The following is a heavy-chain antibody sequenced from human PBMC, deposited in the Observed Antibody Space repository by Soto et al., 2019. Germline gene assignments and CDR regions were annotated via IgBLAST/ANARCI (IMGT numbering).Heavy chain of an antibody. CDR1: GDSMNPYY. CDR3: ARAWAVPGSHWGD. CDR2: ICFSGST. Sequence: QVQLQESGPGLVKPSETLSLTCTVSGDSMNPYYWSWIRQPPGKGLEWIGYICFSGSTNFNPSLKSRVTLSLDTSKRQFFLKLTSVTAADTAVYYCARAWAVPGSHWGDWGRGTLVTVSS. D-gene: IGHD6-19*01. V-gene: IGHV4-59*01. J-gene: IGHJ4*02.